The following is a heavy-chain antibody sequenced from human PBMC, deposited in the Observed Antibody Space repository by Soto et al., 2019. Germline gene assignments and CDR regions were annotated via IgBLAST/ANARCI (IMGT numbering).Heavy chain of an antibody. V-gene: IGHV3-23*01. CDR1: GFTFSSYA. J-gene: IGHJ4*02. Sequence: EVQLLESGGGLVQPGGSLRLSCAASGFTFSSYAMSWVRQAPGKGLEWVSAISGSGGSTYYADSVKGRFTISRDNSKNTLYLQMNSVRGEDTAVYYCVFSSWYNWNYDPSEFDYWGQGTLVTVSS. CDR3: VFSSWYNWNYDPSEFDY. CDR2: ISGSGGST. D-gene: IGHD1-7*01.